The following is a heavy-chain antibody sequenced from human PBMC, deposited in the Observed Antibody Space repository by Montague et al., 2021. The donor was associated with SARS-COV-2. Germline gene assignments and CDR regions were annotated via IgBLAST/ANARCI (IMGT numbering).Heavy chain of an antibody. CDR3: ARHRGFGDLWALDY. CDR1: GGSISGYY. J-gene: IGHJ4*02. D-gene: IGHD3-10*01. Sequence: SETLSLTCSVSGGSISGYYWSWIRQSPGKRLEWTGHVYFTGSTDYNPSLKSRVTISVDTSKNQFSLQLASVTAADTAVYYSARHRGFGDLWALDYWGQGTLVAASS. CDR2: VYFTGST. V-gene: IGHV4-59*08.